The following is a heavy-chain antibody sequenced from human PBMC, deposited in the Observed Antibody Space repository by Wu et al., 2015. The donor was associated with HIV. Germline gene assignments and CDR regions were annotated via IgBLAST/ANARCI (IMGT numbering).Heavy chain of an antibody. D-gene: IGHD5-12*01. CDR2: INPLFGTT. V-gene: IGHV1-69*05. CDR1: GDGFTSYA. CDR3: ARNTGSVATSLYSLGV. Sequence: QAQLVQFGDEVKKPGSSVKVTCKASGDGFTSYAVSWVRQAPGQGLEWMGGINPLFGTTKHVQRFQDRVTFSTDESKRTVYMELSSLRNEDTAVYYCARNTGSVATSLYSLGVWGQGTTVTVSS. J-gene: IGHJ6*02.